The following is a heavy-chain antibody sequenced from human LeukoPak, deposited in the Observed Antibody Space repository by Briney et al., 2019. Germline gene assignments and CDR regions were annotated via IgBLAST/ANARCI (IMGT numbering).Heavy chain of an antibody. CDR1: GYTFTSYG. Sequence: GASVKVSCKASGYTFTSYGISWVRQAPGQGHEWMGWISAYNGNTNYAQKPQGRVTMTTDTSTSRTYMELRSLRSDDTAVYYCASVSDSSGPVWGQGTLVTVSS. CDR3: ASVSDSSGPV. D-gene: IGHD6-19*01. J-gene: IGHJ4*02. V-gene: IGHV1-18*01. CDR2: ISAYNGNT.